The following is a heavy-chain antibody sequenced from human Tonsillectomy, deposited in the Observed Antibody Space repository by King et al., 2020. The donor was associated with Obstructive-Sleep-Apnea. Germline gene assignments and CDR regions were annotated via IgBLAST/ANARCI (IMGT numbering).Heavy chain of an antibody. Sequence: VQLVESGGGVVQPGRSLRLSCAASGFTFSSYAMHWVRQAPGKGLEWVAVISYDGSNKYYADSVKGRFTISRDNSKNTLYLQMNSLRAEDTAVYYSARGERYSSGWDLDAFDIWGQGTMVTVSS. V-gene: IGHV3-30*04. D-gene: IGHD6-19*01. CDR2: ISYDGSNK. J-gene: IGHJ3*02. CDR1: GFTFSSYA. CDR3: ARGERYSSGWDLDAFDI.